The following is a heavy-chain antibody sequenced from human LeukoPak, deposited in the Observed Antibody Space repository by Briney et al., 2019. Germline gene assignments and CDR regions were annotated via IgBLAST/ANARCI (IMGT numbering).Heavy chain of an antibody. D-gene: IGHD3-22*01. J-gene: IGHJ3*02. CDR2: ISYGSSTI. V-gene: IGHV3-48*04. CDR3: ASLPSGYYHSDAFDI. Sequence: GGSLRLSCAASGFTFSSYNMNWVRQGPGKGLEWVAYISYGSSTIYYADSVKGRFTISRDNAKNSLYLQANSLRAEDTAVYYCASLPSGYYHSDAFDIWGQGTMVTVSS. CDR1: GFTFSSYN.